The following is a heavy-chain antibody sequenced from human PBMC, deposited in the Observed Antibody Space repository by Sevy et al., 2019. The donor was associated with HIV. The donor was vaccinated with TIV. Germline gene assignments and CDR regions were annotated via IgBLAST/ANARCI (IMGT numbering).Heavy chain of an antibody. V-gene: IGHV4-34*01. D-gene: IGHD2-2*01. CDR2: INESGIS. CDR1: DGSFSGYY. CDR3: ARSPPVVVVPGAPSWFDP. Sequence: ETLSLTCDVHDGSFSGYYWNWIRQLPGKGLEWIGEINESGISYYNPSLKSRVTISVDTSKKQFSLKLNSVTAVDSAVYFCARSPPVVVVPGAPSWFDPWGQGTLVTVSS. J-gene: IGHJ5*02.